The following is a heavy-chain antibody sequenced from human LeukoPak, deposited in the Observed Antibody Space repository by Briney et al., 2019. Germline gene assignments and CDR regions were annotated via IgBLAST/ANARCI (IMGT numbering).Heavy chain of an antibody. V-gene: IGHV3-30-3*01. D-gene: IGHD5-18*01. CDR3: ARDRLLDTTIGY. Sequence: GRSLRLSCAASGFTFSSYAMHWVRQAPGKGLEWVAVISYDGNNKYYADSVEGRFTISRDNSKNTLYLQMNSLRAEDTAVYYCARDRLLDTTIGYWGQGTLVTVSS. CDR2: ISYDGNNK. J-gene: IGHJ4*02. CDR1: GFTFSSYA.